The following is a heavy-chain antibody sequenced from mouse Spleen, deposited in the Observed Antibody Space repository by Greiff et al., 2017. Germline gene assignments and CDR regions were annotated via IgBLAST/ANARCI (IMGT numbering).Heavy chain of an antibody. J-gene: IGHJ2*01. V-gene: IGHV5-17*01. CDR3: AKNDYDSYFDY. CDR1: GFTFSDYG. CDR2: ISSGSSTI. Sequence: EVHLVESGGGLVKPGGSLKLSCAASGFTFSDYGMHWVRQAPEKGLEWVAYISSGSSTIYYADTVKGRFTISRDNAKNTLFLQMTSLRSEDTAMYYCAKNDYDSYFDYGAKGTTLTVSS. D-gene: IGHD2-4*01.